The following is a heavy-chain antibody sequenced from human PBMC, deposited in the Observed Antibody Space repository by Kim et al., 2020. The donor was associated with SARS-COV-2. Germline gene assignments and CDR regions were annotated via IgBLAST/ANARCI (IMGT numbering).Heavy chain of an antibody. D-gene: IGHD5-12*01. Sequence: ASVKVSCKASGYTFTSYGISWVRQAPGQGLEWMGWISAYNGNTNYAQKLQGRVTMTTDTSTSTAYMELRSLRSDDTAVYYCAREDSGYYDEDDYYYYGMDVWGQGTTVTVSS. J-gene: IGHJ6*02. CDR2: ISAYNGNT. CDR1: GYTFTSYG. CDR3: AREDSGYYDEDDYYYYGMDV. V-gene: IGHV1-18*01.